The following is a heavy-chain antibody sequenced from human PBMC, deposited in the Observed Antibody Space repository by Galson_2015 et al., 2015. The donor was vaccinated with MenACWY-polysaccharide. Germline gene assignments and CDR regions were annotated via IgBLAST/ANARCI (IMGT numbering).Heavy chain of an antibody. CDR3: ARPSYSSSWNPFDY. V-gene: IGHV5-51*01. Sequence: QSGAAVKGPGESLKISCRGSGYSFTSCWVGWVRQMPGKGLEWMGVIFPGDSDTRYSPSFQGQVTISADKSISTAYLQWSSLKASDTAMYYCARPSYSSSWNPFDYWGQGTLVTVSS. CDR2: IFPGDSDT. J-gene: IGHJ4*02. D-gene: IGHD6-13*01. CDR1: GYSFTSCW.